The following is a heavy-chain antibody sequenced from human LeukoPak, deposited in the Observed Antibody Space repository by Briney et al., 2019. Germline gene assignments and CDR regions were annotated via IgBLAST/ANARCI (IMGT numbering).Heavy chain of an antibody. V-gene: IGHV4-59*01. D-gene: IGHD2/OR15-2a*01. Sequence: SETLSLTCRVSGGSMTNLYWTWIRQLPGKGLEWIGDIYDSGSTRYNTSLESRVTISVDTSKNQFSLKLSSVTAADTAVYYCAKGGSTNFYYGDVWGQGTTVTVSS. CDR3: AKGGSTNFYYGDV. CDR2: IYDSGST. CDR1: GGSMTNLY. J-gene: IGHJ6*02.